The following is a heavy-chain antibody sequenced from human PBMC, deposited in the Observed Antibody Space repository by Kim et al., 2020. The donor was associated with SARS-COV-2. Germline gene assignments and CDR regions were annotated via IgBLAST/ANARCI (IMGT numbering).Heavy chain of an antibody. CDR1: GFTFSTFW. CDR3: ARVIGGTVLNYFYGLDV. CDR2: IKQDGSEE. D-gene: IGHD3-16*01. V-gene: IGHV3-7*01. J-gene: IGHJ6*02. Sequence: GGSLRLSCATSGFTFSTFWMTWVRQAPGKGLEWVANIKQDGSEENYVDSVKGRFTISRDNPRSSLSLQMNSLRVEDTAVYFCARVIGGTVLNYFYGLDVWGHAATVTVS.